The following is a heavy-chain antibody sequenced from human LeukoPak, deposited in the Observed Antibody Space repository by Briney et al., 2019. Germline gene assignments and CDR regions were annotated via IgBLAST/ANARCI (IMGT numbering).Heavy chain of an antibody. CDR3: AKDLTNDYGDYIGLGFDY. V-gene: IGHV3-23*01. Sequence: PGGSLRLSCAASGFTFSSYAMSWVRQAPGKGLEWVSAISGSGGSTYYADSVKGRFTISRDNSKNTLYLQMNSLRAEDTAVYYCAKDLTNDYGDYIGLGFDYWGQGTLVTVSS. CDR1: GFTFSSYA. J-gene: IGHJ4*02. D-gene: IGHD4-17*01. CDR2: ISGSGGST.